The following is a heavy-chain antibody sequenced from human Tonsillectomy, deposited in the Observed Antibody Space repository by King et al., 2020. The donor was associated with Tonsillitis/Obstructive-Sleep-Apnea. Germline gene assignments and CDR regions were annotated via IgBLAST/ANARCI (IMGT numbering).Heavy chain of an antibody. CDR1: GFTFSSYG. J-gene: IGHJ4*02. CDR3: AKWPPPNYYDSSGPKRNTPEYYFDY. CDR2: ISYDGSNK. V-gene: IGHV3-30*18. Sequence: QLVQSGGGVVQPGRSLRLSCAASGFTFSSYGMHWVRQAPGKGLEWVAVISYDGSNKNYVDSVKGRFTISRDNSKNTLYLQMNSLRAEDTAVYYCAKWPPPNYYDSSGPKRNTPEYYFDYWGQGTLVTVSS. D-gene: IGHD3-22*01.